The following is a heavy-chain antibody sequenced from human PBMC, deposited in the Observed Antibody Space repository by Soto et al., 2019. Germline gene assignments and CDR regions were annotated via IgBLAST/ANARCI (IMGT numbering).Heavy chain of an antibody. CDR1: AFTFSDYS. D-gene: IGHD3-10*01. Sequence: QVQLVESGGGVVQPGKSLRLSCVASAFTFSDYSMHWVRQAPGKGLEWVAAISGDGSKKSYADSVKGRATLYRDNAKNTLYLQMDNLRAEDTAVYFCGRDLGGSGTPLEYYGMDVWGRGTTVTVSS. CDR3: GRDLGGSGTPLEYYGMDV. CDR2: ISGDGSKK. J-gene: IGHJ6*02. V-gene: IGHV3-30*04.